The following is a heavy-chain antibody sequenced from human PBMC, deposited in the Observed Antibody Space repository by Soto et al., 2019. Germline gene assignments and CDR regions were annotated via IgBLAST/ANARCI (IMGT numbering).Heavy chain of an antibody. J-gene: IGHJ5*02. D-gene: IGHD6-19*01. V-gene: IGHV3-48*03. CDR1: GFTFSSFE. CDR3: ARYGGWYSYNWFDP. Sequence: GGSLRLSCVASGFTFSSFEMNWIRQAPGKGPEWIAVTNPSGRTISYADSVKGRFTISRDNAENSVYLQMSSLRGEDTAMYYCARYGGWYSYNWFDPWGQGTLVTVSS. CDR2: TNPSGRTI.